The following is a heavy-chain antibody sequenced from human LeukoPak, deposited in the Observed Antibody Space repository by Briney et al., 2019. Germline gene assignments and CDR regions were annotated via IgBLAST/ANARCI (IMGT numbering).Heavy chain of an antibody. D-gene: IGHD3-22*01. Sequence: ASVKVSCKASGYTFTGYYMHWVRQAPGQGLEWTGWISAYNGNTNYAQKLQGRVTMTTDTSTSTAYMELRSLRSDDTAVYYCARDVYYDSSGYSTYFDYWGQGTLVTVSS. J-gene: IGHJ4*02. CDR3: ARDVYYDSSGYSTYFDY. CDR2: ISAYNGNT. V-gene: IGHV1-18*04. CDR1: GYTFTGYY.